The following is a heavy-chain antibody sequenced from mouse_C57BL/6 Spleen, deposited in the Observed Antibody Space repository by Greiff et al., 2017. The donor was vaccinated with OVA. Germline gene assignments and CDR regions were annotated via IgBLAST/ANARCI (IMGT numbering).Heavy chain of an antibody. Sequence: EVKLVESGAELVKPGASVKLSCTASGFNIKDYSMHWVKQRTEQGLEWIGRIDPEDGETKYAPKFQGKATITADTSSNTAYLQLSSLTSEDTAVYYCARKATVVANWYFDVWGTGTTVTVSS. CDR1: GFNIKDYS. D-gene: IGHD1-1*01. J-gene: IGHJ1*03. V-gene: IGHV14-2*01. CDR2: IDPEDGET. CDR3: ARKATVVANWYFDV.